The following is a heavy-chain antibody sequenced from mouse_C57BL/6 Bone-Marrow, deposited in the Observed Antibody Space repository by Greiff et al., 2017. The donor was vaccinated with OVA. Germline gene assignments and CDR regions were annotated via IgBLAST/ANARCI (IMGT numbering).Heavy chain of an antibody. CDR2: INSDGGST. D-gene: IGHD2-2*01. CDR1: EYEFPSHD. J-gene: IGHJ4*01. CDR3: ARLHGYGYAMDY. Sequence: EVQLQESGGGLVQPGESLKLSCESTEYEFPSHDMSWVRKTPEKRLELVAAINSDGGSTYYPDTMERRFIISRDNTKKTLYLQMSSLRSEDTALYYCARLHGYGYAMDYWGQGTSVTVSS. V-gene: IGHV5-2*01.